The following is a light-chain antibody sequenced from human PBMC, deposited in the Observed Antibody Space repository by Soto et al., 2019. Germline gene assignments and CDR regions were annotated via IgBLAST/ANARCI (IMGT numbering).Light chain of an antibody. CDR1: QDINKY. CDR3: RQSFKTPFT. CDR2: STS. J-gene: IGKJ2*01. Sequence: DIQMTQSPPSLAASVGDRVTISCRASQDINKYLNWYQLKEGQAPKLLIYSTSEFQPGVPSRFSGSTSGAHFSLTITGLQPDDSATYFCRQSFKTPFTFGQGT. V-gene: IGKV1-39*01.